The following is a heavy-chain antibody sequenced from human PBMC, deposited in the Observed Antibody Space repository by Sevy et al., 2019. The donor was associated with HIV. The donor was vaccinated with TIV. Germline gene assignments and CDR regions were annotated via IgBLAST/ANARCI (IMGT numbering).Heavy chain of an antibody. D-gene: IGHD6-19*01. CDR2: ISYDGSTK. J-gene: IGHJ4*02. Sequence: GGSLRLSCAASGFTFSSYAMHWVRQAPGKGLEWVAVISYDGSTKYYADSVKGRFTISRDKSKNTLYLQMNSLRAEDTALYYGARGPPRRQWLAYYFDYWGQGTLVTVSS. CDR1: GFTFSSYA. CDR3: ARGPPRRQWLAYYFDY. V-gene: IGHV3-30-3*01.